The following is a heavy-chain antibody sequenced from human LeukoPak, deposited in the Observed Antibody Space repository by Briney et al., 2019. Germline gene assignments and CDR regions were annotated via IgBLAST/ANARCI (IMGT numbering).Heavy chain of an antibody. CDR2: MNPNSGNT. Sequence: ASVKVSCKASGYTFTSYDINWVRQATGQGFEWMGWMNPNSGNTGYAQKFQGRVTMTRNTSISTAYMELSSLRSEDTAVYYCARMWYYYDSSGYLEYNWFDPWGQGTLVTVSS. CDR1: GYTFTSYD. D-gene: IGHD3-22*01. CDR3: ARMWYYYDSSGYLEYNWFDP. J-gene: IGHJ5*02. V-gene: IGHV1-8*01.